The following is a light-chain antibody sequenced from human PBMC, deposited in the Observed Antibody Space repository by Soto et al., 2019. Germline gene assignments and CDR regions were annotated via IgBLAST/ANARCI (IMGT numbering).Light chain of an antibody. CDR3: QHYGSSLWT. CDR2: GAS. Sequence: EIVLTQSPGTLSLSPGERATLSCRASQSVSSSYLAWYQQTPGQAPRLLIYGASSRATGIPDRFSGSGSGTDFTLTISRLELEDFAVYYCQHYGSSLWTFGQGKKGEIK. CDR1: QSVSSSY. V-gene: IGKV3-20*01. J-gene: IGKJ1*01.